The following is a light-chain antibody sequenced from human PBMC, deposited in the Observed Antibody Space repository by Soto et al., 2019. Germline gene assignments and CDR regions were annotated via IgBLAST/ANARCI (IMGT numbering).Light chain of an antibody. Sequence: EIVVTQSPFTLSLSPWQISTLSCMASQSVTSSYLAWYQQKPGQAPRLLMYGASIRTSGIPARVSGSGSGTDFTLTISSLQSDDVGVYYCQQYNERPPWTFGQGTKVDIK. CDR3: QQYNERPPWT. CDR2: GAS. V-gene: IGKV3D-15*01. J-gene: IGKJ1*01. CDR1: QSVTSSY.